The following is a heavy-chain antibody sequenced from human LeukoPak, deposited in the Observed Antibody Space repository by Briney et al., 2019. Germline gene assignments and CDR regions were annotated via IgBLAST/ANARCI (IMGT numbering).Heavy chain of an antibody. CDR3: ARGGYTYGVRPF. V-gene: IGHV3-7*01. CDR2: IKQDGSDK. CDR1: GFTFSNYW. D-gene: IGHD5-18*01. J-gene: IGHJ4*02. Sequence: GGSLRLSCAAPGFTFSNYWMSWVRQAPGKGLERVANIKQDGSDKYYVDSVKGRFTISRDNAKNSLYLQMNSLRAEDTAVYYCARGGYTYGVRPFWGQGTLVTVSS.